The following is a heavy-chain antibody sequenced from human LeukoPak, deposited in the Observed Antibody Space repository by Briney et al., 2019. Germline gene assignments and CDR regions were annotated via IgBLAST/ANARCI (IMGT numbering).Heavy chain of an antibody. D-gene: IGHD3-16*02. CDR3: ARDRGRLRLRLGELSLAYYYYGMDV. CDR2: IYYSGST. CDR1: GGSISGYY. Sequence: SETLSLTCTVSGGSISGYYWSWIRQPPGKGLEWIGYIYYSGSTNYNPSLKSRVTISVDTSKNQFSLKLSSVTAADTAVYYCARDRGRLRLRLGELSLAYYYYGMDVWGQGTTVTVSS. V-gene: IGHV4-59*01. J-gene: IGHJ6*02.